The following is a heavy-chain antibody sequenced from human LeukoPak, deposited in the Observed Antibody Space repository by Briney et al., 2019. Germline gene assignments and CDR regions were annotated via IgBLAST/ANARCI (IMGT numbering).Heavy chain of an antibody. CDR1: GGTFSSYA. CDR2: IIPIFGTA. Sequence: GASVKVSCKASGGTFSSYAISWVRQAPGQGLEWMGGIIPIFGTANYAQKFQGRVTITTDESTSTAYMELSSLRSEDTAVYYCARGSFRIAAPPTSYPHYYYYMDVWGKGTTVTVSS. J-gene: IGHJ6*03. V-gene: IGHV1-69*05. CDR3: ARGSFRIAAPPTSYPHYYYYMDV. D-gene: IGHD6-6*01.